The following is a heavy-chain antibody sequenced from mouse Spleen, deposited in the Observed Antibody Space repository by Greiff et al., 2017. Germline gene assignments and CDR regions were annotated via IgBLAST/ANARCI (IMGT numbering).Heavy chain of an antibody. Sequence: QVQLKESGAELARPGASVKLSCKASGYTFTSYWMQWVKQRPGQGLEWIGAIYPGDGDTRYTQKFKGKATLTADKSSSTAYMQLSSLASEDSAVYYCARDPYYGSDAMDYWGQGTSVTVSS. CDR3: ARDPYYGSDAMDY. CDR2: IYPGDGDT. CDR1: GYTFTSYW. D-gene: IGHD1-2*01. V-gene: IGHV1-87*01. J-gene: IGHJ4*01.